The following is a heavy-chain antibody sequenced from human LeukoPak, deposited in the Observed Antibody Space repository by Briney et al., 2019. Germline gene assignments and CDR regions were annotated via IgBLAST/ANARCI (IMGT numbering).Heavy chain of an antibody. Sequence: ASVKVSCKASGYTFTNYGISWVRQAPGQGLEWMGWISAYNGKTNYAQKFQGRVTMIADTSTSTAYMELRSLRSDDTAVYYCAREKPDLQYDYVWENDYWGQGTLVTVSS. V-gene: IGHV1-18*01. CDR3: AREKPDLQYDYVWENDY. CDR2: ISAYNGKT. J-gene: IGHJ4*02. D-gene: IGHD3-16*01. CDR1: GYTFTNYG.